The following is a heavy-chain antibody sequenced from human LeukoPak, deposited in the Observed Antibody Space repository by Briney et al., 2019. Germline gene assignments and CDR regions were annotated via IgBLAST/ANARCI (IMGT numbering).Heavy chain of an antibody. Sequence: PSETLSLTCTVSGGSISSYYWSWIRQPPGKGLEWIGYIYYSGSTNYNPSLKSRVTISVDTSKNQFSLKLSSVTAADTAVYYCARGGRRGSVTMIVVVIPIFDYWGQGTLVTVSS. CDR1: GGSISSYY. V-gene: IGHV4-59*01. CDR2: IYYSGST. J-gene: IGHJ4*02. CDR3: ARGGRRGSVTMIVVVIPIFDY. D-gene: IGHD3-22*01.